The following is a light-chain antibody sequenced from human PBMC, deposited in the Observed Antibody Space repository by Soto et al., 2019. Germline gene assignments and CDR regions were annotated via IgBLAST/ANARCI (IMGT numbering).Light chain of an antibody. Sequence: QAVVTQEPSLTVSPGGTVTLTCASSTGAVTSGYYPNWFQQKPGQAPRALIYNTRNKHSWTPARFSGSLLGGKAALTLPGAQPEDEAEYYCLLYFGGAYVFGTGTKLTVL. CDR2: NTR. CDR1: TGAVTSGYY. J-gene: IGLJ1*01. V-gene: IGLV7-43*01. CDR3: LLYFGGAYV.